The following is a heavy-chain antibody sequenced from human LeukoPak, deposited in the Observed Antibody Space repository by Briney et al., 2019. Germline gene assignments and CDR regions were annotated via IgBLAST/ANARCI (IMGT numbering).Heavy chain of an antibody. J-gene: IGHJ4*02. CDR2: ICGSGGRT. CDR3: AKDHFYGHYSRNCFDY. CDR1: GFTFSSYV. Sequence: GGSLTLSCAVPGFTFSSYVMSWVRPAPGKGVEWVSPICGSGGRTYYADTVKGRFTISRDNSKNTLYLQMNSLRAEDTAVYYCAKDHFYGHYSRNCFDYGGQGTLVTVSS. D-gene: IGHD4-17*01. V-gene: IGHV3-23*01.